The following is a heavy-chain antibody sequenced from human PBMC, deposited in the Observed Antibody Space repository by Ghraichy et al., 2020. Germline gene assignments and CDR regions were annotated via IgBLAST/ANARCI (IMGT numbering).Heavy chain of an antibody. D-gene: IGHD3-10*01. CDR3: ASFARKLRGY. V-gene: IGHV4-39*01. J-gene: IGHJ4*02. Sequence: SQTLSLTCTVSGGSISSSSYYWGWIRQPPGKGLEWIGSIYYSGSTYYNPSLKSRVTISVDTSKNQFSLKLSSVTAADTAVYYWASFARKLRGYWGQGTLVTVSS. CDR1: GGSISSSSYY. CDR2: IYYSGST.